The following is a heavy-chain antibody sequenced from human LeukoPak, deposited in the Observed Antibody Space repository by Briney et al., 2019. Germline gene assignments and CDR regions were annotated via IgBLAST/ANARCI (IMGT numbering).Heavy chain of an antibody. J-gene: IGHJ4*02. Sequence: SVKVSCKXSGGTFSSNAISWVRQAPGQGLEWMGRIIPIFGTANYAQKFQGRVTITTDESTSTAYMELSSLRSEDTAVYYCARKDLGSMADDYWGQGTLVTVSS. CDR1: GGTFSSNA. V-gene: IGHV1-69*05. D-gene: IGHD2/OR15-2a*01. CDR3: ARKDLGSMADDY. CDR2: IIPIFGTA.